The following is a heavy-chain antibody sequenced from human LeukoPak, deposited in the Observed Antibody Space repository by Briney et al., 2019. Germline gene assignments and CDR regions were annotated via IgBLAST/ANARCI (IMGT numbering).Heavy chain of an antibody. CDR2: ISSNGGST. J-gene: IGHJ4*02. CDR1: GFTFSSYA. D-gene: IGHD6-19*01. V-gene: IGHV3-64D*06. Sequence: GGSLRLSCSASGFTFSSYAMHWVRQAPGKGLEYVSAISSNGGSTYYADSVKGRFTISRDNSKDTLYLQMSSLRAEDTAVYYCVKWRAVAGYAHWGQGTLVTVSS. CDR3: VKWRAVAGYAH.